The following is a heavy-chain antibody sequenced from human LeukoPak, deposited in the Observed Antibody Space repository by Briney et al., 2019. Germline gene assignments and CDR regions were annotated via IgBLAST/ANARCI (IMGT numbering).Heavy chain of an antibody. CDR1: GFTFSNYG. V-gene: IGHV3-21*01. CDR2: ISSSSSYI. J-gene: IGHJ4*02. D-gene: IGHD3-16*01. CDR3: ARDRLAGGAFDY. Sequence: GGSLRLSCIASGFTFSNYGMSWVRQAPGKGLEWVSSISSSSSYIYYADSVKGRFTISRDNAKNSLYLQMNSLRAEDTAVYYCARDRLAGGAFDYWGQGTLVTVSS.